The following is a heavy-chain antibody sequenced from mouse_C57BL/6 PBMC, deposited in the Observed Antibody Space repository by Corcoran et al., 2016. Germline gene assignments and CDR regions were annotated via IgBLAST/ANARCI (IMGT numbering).Heavy chain of an antibody. CDR2: INPNNGGT. V-gene: IGHV1-26*01. Sequence: EVQLQQSGPELVKPGASVKISCKASGYTFTDYYMNWVKQSHGKSLEWIGDINPNNGGTSYNQKFKGKATLTVDKSSSTAYMELRSLTSEDSAVYYCASQRGYAMDYWGQGTSVTVSS. CDR1: GYTFTDYY. CDR3: ASQRGYAMDY. J-gene: IGHJ4*01.